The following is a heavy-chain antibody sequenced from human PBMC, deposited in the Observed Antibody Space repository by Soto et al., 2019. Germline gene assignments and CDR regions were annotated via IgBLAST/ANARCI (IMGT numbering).Heavy chain of an antibody. Sequence: GESLKISCKVSGYSFTSYWIGGVRQMTGKGLEWMGIIYPGDSDTRYSPSFQGQVTISADKSISTAYLQWSSLKASDTAMYYCARPGFYYDSSGSSYYYYGMDVWGQGTTVTVSS. J-gene: IGHJ6*02. D-gene: IGHD3-22*01. CDR3: ARPGFYYDSSGSSYYYYGMDV. V-gene: IGHV5-51*01. CDR1: GYSFTSYW. CDR2: IYPGDSDT.